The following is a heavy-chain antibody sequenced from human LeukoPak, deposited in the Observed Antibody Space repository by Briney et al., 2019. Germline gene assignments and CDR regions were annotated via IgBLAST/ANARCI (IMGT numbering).Heavy chain of an antibody. CDR3: ARGRTYGDYGVDY. D-gene: IGHD4-17*01. Sequence: ASVKVSCKVSGYTLTELSMHWVRQAPGKGLEWMGGFDPEDGETIYAQKFQGRVTMTRNTSISTAYMELSSLRSEDTAVYYCARGRTYGDYGVDYWGQGTLVTVSS. V-gene: IGHV1-24*01. CDR1: GYTLTELS. J-gene: IGHJ4*02. CDR2: FDPEDGET.